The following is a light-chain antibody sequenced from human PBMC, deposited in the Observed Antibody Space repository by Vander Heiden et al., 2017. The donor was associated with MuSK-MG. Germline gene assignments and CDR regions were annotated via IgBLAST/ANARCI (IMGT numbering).Light chain of an antibody. V-gene: IGLV2-14*01. CDR2: DVS. Sequence: QSALTQPASVSGSPGQSITISCTGTSREVGGYNYVSWYHQHPGTAPKLMIYDVSNRPAGVSNRFSVSKSGTTASLTISGLQAEDEAYYYCTPYTSSSPRVFGGGTKLTVL. CDR1: SREVGGYNY. CDR3: TPYTSSSPRV. J-gene: IGLJ3*02.